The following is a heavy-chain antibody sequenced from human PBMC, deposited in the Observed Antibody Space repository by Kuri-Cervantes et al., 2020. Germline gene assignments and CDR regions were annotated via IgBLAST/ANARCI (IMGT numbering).Heavy chain of an antibody. CDR1: GGSISSGGYY. D-gene: IGHD3-10*01. V-gene: IGHV4-31*03. J-gene: IGHJ4*02. Sequence: SETLSLTCTVSGGSISSGGYYWSWIRQHPGKGLEWIGYIYYSGSTYYNPSLKSRVTISVDTSKNQFSLKLSSVTAADTAVYYCARAEINYYGSPVVPSSFDYWGQGTLVTVSS. CDR3: ARAEINYYGSPVVPSSFDY. CDR2: IYYSGST.